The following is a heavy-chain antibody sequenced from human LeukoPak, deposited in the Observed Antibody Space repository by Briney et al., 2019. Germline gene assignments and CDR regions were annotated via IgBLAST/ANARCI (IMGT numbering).Heavy chain of an antibody. J-gene: IGHJ4*01. CDR2: ISWNSGSI. V-gene: IGHV3-9*01. D-gene: IGHD1-14*01. CDR1: GFTFDDYA. CDR3: ARGPYNNDHYFDY. Sequence: GGSLRLSCAASGFTFDDYAMHWVRQAPGKGLEWVSGISWNSGSIGYADSVKGRFTISRDNAKNSLYLQMNSLRAEDTAVYYCARGPYNNDHYFDYWGQGTLATVSS.